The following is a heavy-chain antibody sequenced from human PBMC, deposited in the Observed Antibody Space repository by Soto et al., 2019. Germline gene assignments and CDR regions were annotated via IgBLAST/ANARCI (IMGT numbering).Heavy chain of an antibody. CDR3: ARGSVFTGSGWYYFDY. V-gene: IGHV3-30-3*01. Sequence: GGSLRLSCAASGFTFSSYAMHWVRQAPGKGLEWVAVISYDGSNKYYADSVKGRFTISRDNSKNTLYLQMNSLRAEDTAVYYCARGSVFTGSGWYYFDYWGQGTLVTVSS. J-gene: IGHJ4*02. CDR2: ISYDGSNK. D-gene: IGHD6-19*01. CDR1: GFTFSSYA.